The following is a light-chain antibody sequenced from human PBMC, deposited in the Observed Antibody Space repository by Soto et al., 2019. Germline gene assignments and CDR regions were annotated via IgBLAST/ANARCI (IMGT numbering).Light chain of an antibody. CDR3: AAWDDSLNGVV. Sequence: QSVLTQPPSVSEAPRQRVTISCSGSSSNIGNNAVNWYQQLPGKAPKLLIYYDDLLPSGVSDRFSGSKSGTSASLVISGLQSEHEADYYCAAWDDSLNGVVFGGGTKLTVL. CDR2: YDD. CDR1: SSNIGNNA. J-gene: IGLJ2*01. V-gene: IGLV1-36*01.